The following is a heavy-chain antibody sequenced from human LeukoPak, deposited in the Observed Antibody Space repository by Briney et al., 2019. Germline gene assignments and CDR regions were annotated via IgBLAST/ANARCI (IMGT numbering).Heavy chain of an antibody. D-gene: IGHD1-1*01. Sequence: ASVKVSCNASGYTFTSYYMHWVRQAPGQGLEWVGIINPSGGSTSYAQKFQGRVTMTRDMSTSTVYMELSSLRSEDTAVYYCARERTTGRIFDYWGQGTLVTVSS. CDR3: ARERTTGRIFDY. J-gene: IGHJ4*02. V-gene: IGHV1-46*01. CDR1: GYTFTSYY. CDR2: INPSGGST.